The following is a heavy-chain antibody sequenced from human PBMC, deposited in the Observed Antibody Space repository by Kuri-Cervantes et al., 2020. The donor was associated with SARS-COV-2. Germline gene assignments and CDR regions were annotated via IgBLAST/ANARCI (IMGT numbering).Heavy chain of an antibody. J-gene: IGHJ6*02. D-gene: IGHD2-2*01. CDR2: IIPIYGRT. V-gene: IGHV1-69*13. Sequence: SVKVSCKTSGGTFGTDGITWVRQVSGQGLEWMGGIIPIYGRTNYAQNFQGRVTITADETTTTAYMQLSSLRSEDTAVYYCARHQVGDCSSTSCFSRAGYYGMDVWGQGTTVTVSS. CDR3: ARHQVGDCSSTSCFSRAGYYGMDV. CDR1: GGTFGTDG.